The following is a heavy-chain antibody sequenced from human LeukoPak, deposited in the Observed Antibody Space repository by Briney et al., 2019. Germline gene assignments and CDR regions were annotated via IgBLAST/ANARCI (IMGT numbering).Heavy chain of an antibody. CDR1: GFTFSSYS. V-gene: IGHV3-21*01. Sequence: GGSLRLSRAPSGFTFSSYSMNWVRQAPGKGLEWVSCISSSSSYIYYTDSVKGRFTISRDNAKNSLTLQMNSLRAEDTAVYYCARDLKYYDSSGFDYWGQGTLVTVSS. CDR3: ARDLKYYDSSGFDY. D-gene: IGHD3-22*01. CDR2: ISSSSSYI. J-gene: IGHJ4*02.